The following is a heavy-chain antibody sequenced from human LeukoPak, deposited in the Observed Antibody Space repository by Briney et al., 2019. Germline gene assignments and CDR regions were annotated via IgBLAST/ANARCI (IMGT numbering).Heavy chain of an antibody. CDR3: ARHYDYYYYMDV. CDR1: GGSISSSSYY. Sequence: PSETLSLTCTVSGGSISSSSYYWGWIRQPPGKGLEWIGSIYYSGSTYYNPSLKSRVTISVDTSKNQFSLKLSSVTAADTAVYYCARHYDYYYYMDVWGKGTTVTVSS. D-gene: IGHD3-16*01. CDR2: IYYSGST. J-gene: IGHJ6*03. V-gene: IGHV4-39*01.